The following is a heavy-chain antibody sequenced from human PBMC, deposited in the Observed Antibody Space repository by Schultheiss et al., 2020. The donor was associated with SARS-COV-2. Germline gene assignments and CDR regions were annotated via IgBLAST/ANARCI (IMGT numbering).Heavy chain of an antibody. D-gene: IGHD4-17*01. Sequence: SVKVSCKASGGTFSSYAISWVRQAPGQGLEWMGGIIPIFGTANYAQKFQGRVTITADESTSTAYMELSSLRSEDTAVYYCARNGDYDYYYYGMDVWGQGTTVTVSS. V-gene: IGHV1-69*13. CDR2: IIPIFGTA. CDR3: ARNGDYDYYYYGMDV. J-gene: IGHJ6*02. CDR1: GGTFSSYA.